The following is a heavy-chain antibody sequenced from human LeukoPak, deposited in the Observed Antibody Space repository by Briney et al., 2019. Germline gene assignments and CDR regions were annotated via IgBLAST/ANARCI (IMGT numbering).Heavy chain of an antibody. J-gene: IGHJ4*02. CDR1: GFTFSIYG. CDR2: IGSSGAT. D-gene: IGHD3-22*01. Sequence: GGSLRLSCAASGFTFSIYGMSWVRQAPGKGLEWVSAIGSSGATYYADSVKGRFTISRDNSKNTLYLQMNSLRVEDTALYYCAKRDSSGYYYFDYWGQGTLVTVSS. V-gene: IGHV3-23*01. CDR3: AKRDSSGYYYFDY.